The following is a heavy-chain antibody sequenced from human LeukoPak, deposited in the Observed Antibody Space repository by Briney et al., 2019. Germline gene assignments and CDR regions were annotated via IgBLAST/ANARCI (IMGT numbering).Heavy chain of an antibody. Sequence: PSQTLSLTCTVSGGSINSGSYYWSWIRQPAGKGLEWIGRIYTSGSTNYNPSLKSRVTISVDTSKNQFSLKLSSVTAADTAMYYCVKSGGYGLIDYWGQGTLVTVSS. J-gene: IGHJ4*02. CDR1: GGSINSGSYY. CDR3: VKSGGYGLIDY. V-gene: IGHV4-61*02. D-gene: IGHD6-19*01. CDR2: IYTSGST.